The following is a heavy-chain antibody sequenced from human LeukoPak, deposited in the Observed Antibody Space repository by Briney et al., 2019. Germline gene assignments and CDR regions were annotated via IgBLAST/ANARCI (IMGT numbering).Heavy chain of an antibody. CDR3: ARLWGDYWYFDL. V-gene: IGHV3-53*01. CDR2: IYSAGST. Sequence: GGSLRLSCAASGFTVSSNYMSWVRQAPGKGLEWVSVIYSAGSTYYADSVKGRFTISRAHSKNTLYLQMNTLRAEDTAVYYCARLWGDYWYFDLWGRGTLVTVSS. D-gene: IGHD2-21*01. CDR1: GFTVSSNY. J-gene: IGHJ2*01.